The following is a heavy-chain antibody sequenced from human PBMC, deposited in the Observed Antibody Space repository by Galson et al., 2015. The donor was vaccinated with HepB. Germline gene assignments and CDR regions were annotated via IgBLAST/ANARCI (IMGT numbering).Heavy chain of an antibody. CDR2: ISSSSSTI. D-gene: IGHD3-22*01. J-gene: IGHJ4*02. Sequence: SLRLSCAASGFTFSSYSMNWVRQAPGKGLEWVSYISSSSSTIYYADSVKGRFTISRDNAKNSLYLQMNSLRAEDTAVYYCARDRYDSSLDYWGQGTLVTVSS. CDR1: GFTFSSYS. V-gene: IGHV3-48*01. CDR3: ARDRYDSSLDY.